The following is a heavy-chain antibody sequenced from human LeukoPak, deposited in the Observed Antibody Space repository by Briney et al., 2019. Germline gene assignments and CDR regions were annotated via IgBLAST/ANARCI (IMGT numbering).Heavy chain of an antibody. J-gene: IGHJ3*02. D-gene: IGHD4-17*01. CDR1: GGSISSYY. CDR3: ARDDYGDYQSHDAFDI. V-gene: IGHV4-4*07. Sequence: PSETLSLTCTVSGGSISSYYWSWIRQPAGKGLEWIGCIYTSGSTDYNPSLKSRVTMSVDTSKNQFSLKLSSVTAADTAVYYCARDDYGDYQSHDAFDIWGKGQWSPSLQ. CDR2: IYTSGST.